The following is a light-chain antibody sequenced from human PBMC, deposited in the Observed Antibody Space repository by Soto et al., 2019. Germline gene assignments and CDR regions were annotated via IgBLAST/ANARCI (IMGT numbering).Light chain of an antibody. CDR3: SSYGGSNTLV. CDR1: SSDVGGFDY. J-gene: IGLJ1*01. Sequence: QSVLTQPPSASGSPGQSVTVSCTGTSSDVGGFDYVSWYQQHPGKVPKLLIYQVNRRPSGVPDRFSGSKSGNTASLTVSGLQAEDEADYYCSSYGGSNTLVFGTGTKGTVL. V-gene: IGLV2-8*01. CDR2: QVN.